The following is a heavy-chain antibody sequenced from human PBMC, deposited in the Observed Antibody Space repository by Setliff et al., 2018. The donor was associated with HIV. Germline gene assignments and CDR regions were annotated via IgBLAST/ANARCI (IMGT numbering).Heavy chain of an antibody. Sequence: SVKVSCKASGDTFSNFANSWVRQAPGQGLEWMGGIIPIFGTANYAQKFQARVTITADESTSTAYMELSSLRSEDTAAYYCARDSGYCANGVCSDNYWGQGTLVTVSS. CDR3: ARDSGYCANGVCSDNY. CDR1: GDTFSNFA. V-gene: IGHV1-69*13. CDR2: IIPIFGTA. J-gene: IGHJ4*02. D-gene: IGHD2-8*01.